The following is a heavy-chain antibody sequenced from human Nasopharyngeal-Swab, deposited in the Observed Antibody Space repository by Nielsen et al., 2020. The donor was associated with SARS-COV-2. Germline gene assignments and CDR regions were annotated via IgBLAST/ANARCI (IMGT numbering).Heavy chain of an antibody. CDR3: ARVRAVAGYYWFDP. CDR1: GYTFTGYY. D-gene: IGHD6-19*01. Sequence: ASVKVSCKASGYTFTGYYMHWVRQAPGQGLEWMGRINPNSGGTNYAQKFQGRVTTTRDTSISTAYMELSRLRSDDTAVYYCARVRAVAGYYWFDPWGQGTLVTVSS. CDR2: INPNSGGT. J-gene: IGHJ5*02. V-gene: IGHV1-2*06.